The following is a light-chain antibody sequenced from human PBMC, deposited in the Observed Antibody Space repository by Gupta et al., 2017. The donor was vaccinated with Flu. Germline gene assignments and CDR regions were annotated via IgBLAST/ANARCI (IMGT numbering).Light chain of an antibody. V-gene: IGKV1-33*01. Sequence: LSASVGDRVTITCQASQDISNYLNWYQQKPGKAPKLLIYDASNLETGVPSRFSGSGSGTDFTFTISSLQPEDIATYYCQQYDNLLSFTFGPGTKVDIK. CDR3: QQYDNLLSFT. CDR2: DAS. CDR1: QDISNY. J-gene: IGKJ3*01.